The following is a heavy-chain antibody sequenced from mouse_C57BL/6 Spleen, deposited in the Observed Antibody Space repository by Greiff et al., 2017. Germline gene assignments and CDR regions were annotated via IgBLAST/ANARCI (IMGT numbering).Heavy chain of an antibody. Sequence: VQLQQPGAELVKPGASVKLSCKASGYTFTSYWMHWVKQRPGQGLEWIGEIDPSDSYTNYNQKFKGKSTLTVDKSSSTAYMQLSSLTSEDSAVYYCACDYPYWGQGTLVTVSA. CDR2: IDPSDSYT. J-gene: IGHJ3*01. D-gene: IGHD2-4*01. CDR3: ACDYPY. CDR1: GYTFTSYW. V-gene: IGHV1-69*01.